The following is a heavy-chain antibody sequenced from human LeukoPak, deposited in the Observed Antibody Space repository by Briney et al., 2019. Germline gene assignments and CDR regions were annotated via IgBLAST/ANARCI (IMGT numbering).Heavy chain of an antibody. CDR2: ISSSSSYI. Sequence: NPGGPLRLSCAASGFTFSSYSMNWVRQAPGKGLEWVSSISSSSSYIYYADSVKGRFTISRDNAKNSLYLQMNSLRAEDTAVYYCARVSDDILTGYYPYYYYYYMDVWGKGTTVTVSS. CDR3: ARVSDDILTGYYPYYYYYYMDV. V-gene: IGHV3-21*01. CDR1: GFTFSSYS. J-gene: IGHJ6*03. D-gene: IGHD3-9*01.